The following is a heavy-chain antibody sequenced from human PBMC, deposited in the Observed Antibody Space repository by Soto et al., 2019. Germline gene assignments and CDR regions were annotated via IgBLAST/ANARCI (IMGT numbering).Heavy chain of an antibody. V-gene: IGHV4-34*01. CDR2: INHVGGT. CDR1: GGYLSESY. Sequence: SETLCLTCAVYGGYLSESYWTWIRQPPGKGLEWIGEINHVGGTNYNPSLKSRVTMSVDTSQNQFSLRLISVTAADTAMYFCVRIRYQLPSSVLWLDPWGQGTPVTVSS. J-gene: IGHJ5*02. CDR3: VRIRYQLPSSVLWLDP. D-gene: IGHD3-16*01.